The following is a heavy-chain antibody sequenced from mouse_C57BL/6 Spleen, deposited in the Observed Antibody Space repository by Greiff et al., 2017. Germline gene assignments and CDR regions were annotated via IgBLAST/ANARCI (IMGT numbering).Heavy chain of an antibody. D-gene: IGHD2-1*01. Sequence: QVQLQQPGAELVKPGASVKLSCKASGYTFTSYWMHWVKQRPGQGLEWIGMIHPNSGSTNYNKKFKSKATLTVDKSSSTAYMQLSSLTSEDSAVYYCAREGNYDAMDYWGQGTSVTVSS. V-gene: IGHV1-64*01. J-gene: IGHJ4*01. CDR1: GYTFTSYW. CDR2: IHPNSGST. CDR3: AREGNYDAMDY.